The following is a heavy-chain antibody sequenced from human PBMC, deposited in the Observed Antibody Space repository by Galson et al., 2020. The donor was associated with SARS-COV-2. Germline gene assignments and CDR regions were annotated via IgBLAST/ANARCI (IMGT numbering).Heavy chain of an antibody. CDR2: VYYTGSA. CDR1: GDTITSHY. V-gene: IGHV4-59*11. CDR3: ATGSNRWIDAFDI. Sequence: ETSETLSLTCNVSGDTITSHYWTWIRQPPGKGLEWIGYVYYTGSANYNPSLKSRVRMSVDTSTNQFSLTVFSMTAADTAVYYCATGSNRWIDAFDIWGQGTMVTVSS. D-gene: IGHD1-1*01. J-gene: IGHJ3*02.